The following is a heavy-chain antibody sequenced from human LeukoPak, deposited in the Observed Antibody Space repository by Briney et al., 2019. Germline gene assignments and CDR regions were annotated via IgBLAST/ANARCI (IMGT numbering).Heavy chain of an antibody. CDR2: ITAYNGNR. CDR1: GYTFSNYG. Sequence: GASVKVSCKTSGYTFSNYGISWVRQAPGQGLEWVGWITAYNGNRLYAQRFQGRITLTTDTSTSTSYMELRSLEYDDTVIYYCARDNDKVVDHWGQGTLVTVSS. CDR3: ARDNDKVVDH. D-gene: IGHD1-1*01. J-gene: IGHJ4*01. V-gene: IGHV1-18*01.